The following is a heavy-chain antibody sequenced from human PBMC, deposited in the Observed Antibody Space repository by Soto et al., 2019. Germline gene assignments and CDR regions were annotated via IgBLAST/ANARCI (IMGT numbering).Heavy chain of an antibody. D-gene: IGHD2-21*02. CDR3: ARESVAVTTRGNWFDP. V-gene: IGHV4-34*01. CDR2: INHSGST. J-gene: IGHJ5*02. CDR1: GGSFSGYY. Sequence: SETLSLTCAVYGGSFSGYYWSWIRQPPGKGLEWIGEINHSGSTNYNPSLKSRVTISVDTSKNQFSLKPSSVTAADTAVYYCARESVAVTTRGNWFDPWGQGTLVTVSS.